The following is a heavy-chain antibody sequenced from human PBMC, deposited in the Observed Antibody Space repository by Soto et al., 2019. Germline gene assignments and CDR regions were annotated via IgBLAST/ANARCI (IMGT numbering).Heavy chain of an antibody. CDR1: GYTFTSYD. Sequence: QVQLVQSGAEVKKPGASVKVSCKASGYTFTSYDINWVRQATGQGLEWMGWMNPNSGNTGYAQKFQGRVTMTRNTSIRTDYMELSSLRSEDTAVYYCARAATVTTRRRAYYYYYMDVWGKGTTVTVSS. J-gene: IGHJ6*03. CDR3: ARAATVTTRRRAYYYYYMDV. CDR2: MNPNSGNT. V-gene: IGHV1-8*01. D-gene: IGHD4-17*01.